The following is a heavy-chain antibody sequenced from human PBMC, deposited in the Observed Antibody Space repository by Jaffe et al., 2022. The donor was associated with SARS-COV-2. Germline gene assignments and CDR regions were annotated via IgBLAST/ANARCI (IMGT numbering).Heavy chain of an antibody. D-gene: IGHD2-15*01. Sequence: QVQLQQWGAGRLKPSETLSLTCGVYGDSISAYYWTWIRQPPGKGLEWIGEVHHSGSTNYNPSLKSRVITSVDTSKNQFSLKVNSVTAADTAVYYCARGQSVTAAGRRWFDTWGQGILVTVSS. V-gene: IGHV4-34*01. CDR2: VHHSGST. CDR3: ARGQSVTAAGRRWFDT. CDR1: GDSISAYY. J-gene: IGHJ5*02.